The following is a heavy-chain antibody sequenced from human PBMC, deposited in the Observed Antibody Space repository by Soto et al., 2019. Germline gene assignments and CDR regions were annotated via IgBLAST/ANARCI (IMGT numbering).Heavy chain of an antibody. V-gene: IGHV1-69*01. J-gene: IGHJ2*01. CDR1: GGTFSSYA. D-gene: IGHD2-21*02. CDR2: IIPIFGTA. Sequence: QVQLVQSGAEVKKPGSSVKVSCKASGGTFSSYAISWVRQAPGQGLEWMGGIIPIFGTANYGQKFQGRVKITADESTSTAYMELSSLRSEDTAVYYCARDRGVVTPKGYFDLWGRGTLVTVSS. CDR3: ARDRGVVTPKGYFDL.